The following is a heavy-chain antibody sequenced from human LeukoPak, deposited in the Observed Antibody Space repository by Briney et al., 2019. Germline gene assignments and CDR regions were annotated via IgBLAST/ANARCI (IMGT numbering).Heavy chain of an antibody. CDR3: ARAPPSNGYSYHFDN. D-gene: IGHD5-12*01. CDR2: IYIDGTGI. J-gene: IGHJ3*02. V-gene: IGHV3-74*01. Sequence: GGSLRLSCAASGFTFSKYWMHWVRQAPGKGLVWVSRIYIDGTGIVYAGSVKGRFTISRDNAKNTLYLQMNSLRVEDTAVYYCARAPPSNGYSYHFDNWGPGTMVTVSS. CDR1: GFTFSKYW.